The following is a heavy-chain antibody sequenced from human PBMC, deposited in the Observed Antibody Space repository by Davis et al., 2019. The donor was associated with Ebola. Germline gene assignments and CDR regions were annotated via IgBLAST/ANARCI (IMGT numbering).Heavy chain of an antibody. J-gene: IGHJ4*02. V-gene: IGHV1-2*04. Sequence: AASVKVSCKASGYTFTGYYMHWVRQAPGQGLEWMGWINPNSGGTNYAQKFQGWVTMTRDTSISTAYMELSRLRSADTAVYYCARESVFGVVDYWGQGTLVTVSS. CDR3: ARESVFGVVDY. D-gene: IGHD3-3*01. CDR2: INPNSGGT. CDR1: GYTFTGYY.